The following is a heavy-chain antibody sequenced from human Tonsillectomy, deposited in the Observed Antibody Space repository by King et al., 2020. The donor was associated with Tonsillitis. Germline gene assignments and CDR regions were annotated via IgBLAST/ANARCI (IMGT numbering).Heavy chain of an antibody. CDR3: ARGTMLRGVPDY. V-gene: IGHV3-48*04. CDR1: GFTFSSYS. Sequence: VQLVQSGGGLVQTGGSLRLSCAASGFTFSSYSMNWVRQAPGKGLEWVSYISSSSSTIHYADSVKGRFTTSRDNAKKSLYLQMDSLRAEDTAVYYCARGTMLRGVPDYCGQGTLVTVSS. J-gene: IGHJ4*02. D-gene: IGHD3-10*01. CDR2: ISSSSSTI.